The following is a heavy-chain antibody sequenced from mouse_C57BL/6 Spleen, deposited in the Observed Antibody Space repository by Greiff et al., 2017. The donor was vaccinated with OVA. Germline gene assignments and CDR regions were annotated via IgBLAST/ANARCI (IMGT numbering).Heavy chain of an antibody. V-gene: IGHV1-61*01. D-gene: IGHD2-4*01. J-gene: IGHJ3*01. CDR1: GYTFTSYW. CDR2: IYPSDSET. CDR3: ARSGRLRGFAY. Sequence: VQLQQPGAELVRPGSSVKLSCKASGYTFTSYWMDWVKQRPGQGLEWIGNIYPSDSETHYNQKFKDKATLTVDKSSSTAYMQLSSLTSEDSAVYYCARSGRLRGFAYWGQGTLVTVSA.